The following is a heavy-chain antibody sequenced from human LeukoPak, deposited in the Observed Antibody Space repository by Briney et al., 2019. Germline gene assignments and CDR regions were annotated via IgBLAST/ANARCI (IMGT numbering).Heavy chain of an antibody. J-gene: IGHJ4*02. CDR1: GGTFSSYA. V-gene: IGHV1-69*05. Sequence: SVKVSCKASGGTFSSYAISWVRQAPGQGLEWMGGIIPIFGTANYAQKFQGRVTITTDESTSTAYMELSSLRSEDTAVYFCATSPSIPAAPNDYWGQGTLVTVSS. CDR3: ATSPSIPAAPNDY. D-gene: IGHD2-2*01. CDR2: IIPIFGTA.